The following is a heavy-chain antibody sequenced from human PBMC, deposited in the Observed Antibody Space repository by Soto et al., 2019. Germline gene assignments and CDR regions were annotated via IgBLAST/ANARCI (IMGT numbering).Heavy chain of an antibody. CDR1: GYTFTSYY. V-gene: IGHV1-46*01. D-gene: IGHD5-12*01. CDR2: IHPSGGST. Sequence: QVQLVQSGAEVKKPGASVKVSCRASGYTFTSYYMHWVRQAPGQGLEWMGIIHPSGGSTSYAQKFQGRVTMTRDTSTSRVYMELSSLRSEDMAVYYCARVEYSVATPYFDYWGQGTLVTVSS. J-gene: IGHJ4*02. CDR3: ARVEYSVATPYFDY.